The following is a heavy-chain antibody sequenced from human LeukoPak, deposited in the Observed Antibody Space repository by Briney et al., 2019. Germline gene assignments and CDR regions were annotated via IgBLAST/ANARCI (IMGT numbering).Heavy chain of an antibody. Sequence: SETLSLTCTVSGGSISSYYWSWIRQPPGKGLEWIGEINHSGSTNYNPSLKSRVTISVDTSKNQFSLKLSSVTAADTAVYYCARDRVLLWFGAPVRYMDVWGKGTTVTISS. J-gene: IGHJ6*03. V-gene: IGHV4-34*01. D-gene: IGHD3-10*01. CDR2: INHSGST. CDR1: GGSISSYY. CDR3: ARDRVLLWFGAPVRYMDV.